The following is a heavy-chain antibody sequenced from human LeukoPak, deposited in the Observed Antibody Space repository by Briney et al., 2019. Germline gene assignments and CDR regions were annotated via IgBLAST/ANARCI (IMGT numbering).Heavy chain of an antibody. CDR1: GGTFSSYA. Sequence: SVKVSCKASGGTFSSYAISWVRQAPGQGLEWMGGIIPIFGTANYAQKFQGRVTITADESTSTAYMELSSLRSEDTAVYYCARDGGAIGDSSGYSPFDYWGQGILVTVSS. J-gene: IGHJ4*02. CDR2: IIPIFGTA. V-gene: IGHV1-69*13. CDR3: ARDGGAIGDSSGYSPFDY. D-gene: IGHD3-22*01.